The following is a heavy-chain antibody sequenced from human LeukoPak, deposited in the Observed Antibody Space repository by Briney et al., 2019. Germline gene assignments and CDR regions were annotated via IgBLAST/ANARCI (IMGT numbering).Heavy chain of an antibody. D-gene: IGHD3-22*01. Sequence: GGSLRLSCAASGFTFTNYWMSWVRQAPGKGLEWVANIRQDGSEKYYVDSVRGRFTISRDNAKNSLSLQMNSLRAEDTAVYYCAREGDYDSSESAASSGYWGQGTLVTVSS. V-gene: IGHV3-7*01. J-gene: IGHJ4*02. CDR3: AREGDYDSSESAASSGY. CDR2: IRQDGSEK. CDR1: GFTFTNYW.